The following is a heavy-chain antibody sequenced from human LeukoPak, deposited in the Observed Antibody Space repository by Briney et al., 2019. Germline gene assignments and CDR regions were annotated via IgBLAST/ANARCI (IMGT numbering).Heavy chain of an antibody. CDR3: TTDLLHSSGYLGSFVDY. Sequence: GGSLRLSCAASGFTFSNAWMSWVRQAPGKGLEWVGRIKSKTDGGTTDYAAPVKGRFTISRDDSKNTLYLQMNSLKTEDTAVYYCTTDLLHSSGYLGSFVDYWGQGTLVTVSS. V-gene: IGHV3-15*01. J-gene: IGHJ4*02. CDR1: GFTFSNAW. CDR2: IKSKTDGGTT. D-gene: IGHD3-22*01.